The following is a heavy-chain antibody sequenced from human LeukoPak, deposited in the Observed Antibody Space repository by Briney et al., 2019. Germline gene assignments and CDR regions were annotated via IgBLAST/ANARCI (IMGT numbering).Heavy chain of an antibody. CDR1: GGSINSYY. Sequence: SETLSLTCTVSGGSINSYYWNWIRQPPGRGLEWIGYIYYSGSTNYNPSLKSRVTISVDTSKKQFSLKLSSVTAADTAVYYCARDGIRHDAQTAFDIWGQGTMVTVSS. D-gene: IGHD6-6*01. CDR3: ARDGIRHDAQTAFDI. CDR2: IYYSGST. V-gene: IGHV4-59*01. J-gene: IGHJ3*02.